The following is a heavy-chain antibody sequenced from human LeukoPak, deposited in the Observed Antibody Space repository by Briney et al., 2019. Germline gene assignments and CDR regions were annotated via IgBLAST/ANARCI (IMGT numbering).Heavy chain of an antibody. D-gene: IGHD1-14*01. J-gene: IGHJ4*02. CDR1: GGSFSGYY. CDR3: ARDFMYNVNCAGC. V-gene: IGHV4-34*01. Sequence: SETLSLTCAVYGGSFSGYYWSWIRQPPGKGLEWIGEINHSGSTNYNPSLKSRVTISVDTSKNQFSLKLSSVTAADTAVYYCARDFMYNVNCAGCWGQGTLVTVSS. CDR2: INHSGST.